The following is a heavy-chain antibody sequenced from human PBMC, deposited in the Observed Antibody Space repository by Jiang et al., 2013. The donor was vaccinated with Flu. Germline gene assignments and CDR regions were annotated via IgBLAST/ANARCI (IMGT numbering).Heavy chain of an antibody. Sequence: VQLLESGGGLVQPGGSLRLSCAASGFTFSSYAMSWVRQAPGKGLEWVSAISGSGGSTYYADSVKGRFTISRDNSKNTLYLQMNSLRAEDTAVYYCAKVAVRAGTAGYYDFWSGYWHFDYWGQGTLVTVSS. CDR3: AKVAVRAGTAGYYDFWSGYWHFDY. D-gene: IGHD3-3*01. J-gene: IGHJ4*02. CDR2: ISGSGGST. V-gene: IGHV3-23*01. CDR1: GFTFSSYA.